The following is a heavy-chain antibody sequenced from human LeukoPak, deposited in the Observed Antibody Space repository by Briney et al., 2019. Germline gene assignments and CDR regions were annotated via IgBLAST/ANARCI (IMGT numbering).Heavy chain of an antibody. D-gene: IGHD7-27*01. J-gene: IGHJ4*02. CDR1: GGSISSSSYY. CDR3: ARVGWGFGY. V-gene: IGHV4-39*07. Sequence: SETLSLTCTVSGGSISSSSYYWGWIRQPPGKGLEWIGTIYYGGRTSYNPSLKSRVTISVDTSKNQFSLKLSSVTAADTAVYYCARVGWGFGYWGQGTLVTVSS. CDR2: IYYGGRT.